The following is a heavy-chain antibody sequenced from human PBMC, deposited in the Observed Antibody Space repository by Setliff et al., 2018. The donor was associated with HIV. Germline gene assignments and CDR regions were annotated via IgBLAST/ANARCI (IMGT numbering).Heavy chain of an antibody. CDR3: ARATYTFQFLKWSPDSSLYYYYMDV. V-gene: IGHV4-31*03. Sequence: SETLSLTCNVSGASFSSGGYYWSWIRQHPGKGLEWIGYMSYSGSTFYKTSLKSRVTMSIDTSKNQFSLMLSPVTAADTAVYYCARATYTFQFLKWSPDSSLYYYYMDVWGKGTTVTVSS. CDR2: MSYSGST. D-gene: IGHD3-3*01. CDR1: GASFSSGGYY. J-gene: IGHJ6*03.